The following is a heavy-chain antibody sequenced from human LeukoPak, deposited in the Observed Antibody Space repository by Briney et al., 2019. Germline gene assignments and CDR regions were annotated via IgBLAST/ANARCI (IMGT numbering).Heavy chain of an antibody. CDR1: GGSISSGSYY. CDR2: IYTSGST. D-gene: IGHD5-18*01. J-gene: IGHJ6*03. V-gene: IGHV4-61*02. Sequence: SETLSLTCTVSGGSISSGSYYWSWIRQPAGKGLEWIGRIYTSGSTNYNPSLKSRVTISVDTSKNQFSLKLSSVTAADTAVYYCARGGDTATALYYYYYMDVWGKGTTVTVSS. CDR3: ARGGDTATALYYYYYMDV.